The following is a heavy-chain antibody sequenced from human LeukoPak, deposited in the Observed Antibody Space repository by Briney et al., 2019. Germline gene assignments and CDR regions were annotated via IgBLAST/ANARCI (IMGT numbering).Heavy chain of an antibody. Sequence: GGSLRLSCKASGFTIPNAWMAWVRQAPGKGLEWVGRIKTKRDGDTTDYAAPVRGRFSISREESKHTVYLQLASLKTEDTAVYYCARVREGTDDALDFWGQGTMVTVSS. CDR1: GFTIPNAW. D-gene: IGHD1-14*01. CDR2: IKTKRDGDTT. J-gene: IGHJ3*01. V-gene: IGHV3-15*01. CDR3: ARVREGTDDALDF.